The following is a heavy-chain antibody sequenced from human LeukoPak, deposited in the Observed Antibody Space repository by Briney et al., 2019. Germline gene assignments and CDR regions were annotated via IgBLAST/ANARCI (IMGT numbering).Heavy chain of an antibody. CDR1: GDSISSNNW. CDR2: IYHSGSA. CDR3: ARELAMTGTIDY. D-gene: IGHD6-19*01. V-gene: IGHV4-4*02. Sequence: SETLSLTCAVSGDSISSNNWWSWVRQPPGRGLEWIGEIYHSGSANYNPSLRSRVTISVDKSKNQFSLKLSSVTAADTAVYYCARELAMTGTIDYWGQGTLVTVSS. J-gene: IGHJ4*02.